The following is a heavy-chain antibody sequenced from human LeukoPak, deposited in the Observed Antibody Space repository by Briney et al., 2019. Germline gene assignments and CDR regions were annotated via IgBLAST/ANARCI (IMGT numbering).Heavy chain of an antibody. V-gene: IGHV1-18*01. D-gene: IGHD4-17*01. J-gene: IGHJ5*02. CDR1: GYTFTSYG. Sequence: ASVKVSCRASGYTFTSYGISWVRQAPGQGLEWMGWISAYNGNTNYAQKLQGRVTMTTDTSTSTAYMQLRSLRSDDTAVYYCARDAGYGEYVLGAGWFDPWGQGTLVTVSS. CDR2: ISAYNGNT. CDR3: ARDAGYGEYVLGAGWFDP.